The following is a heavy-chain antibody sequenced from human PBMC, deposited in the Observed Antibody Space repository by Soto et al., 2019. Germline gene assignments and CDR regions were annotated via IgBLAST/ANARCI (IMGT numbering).Heavy chain of an antibody. D-gene: IGHD4-17*01. J-gene: IGHJ4*02. Sequence: QVQLVQSGAEVKKPGSSVKVSCKASGGTFSSFLISWVRQAPGQGLEWMGGIIPMVGTVNYAQNFQGRVTITADKSTTTAYMELSSLRSEDTAMYYCARNRGDYGDYFDNWGQGTRVNVSS. CDR1: GGTFSSFL. V-gene: IGHV1-69*06. CDR3: ARNRGDYGDYFDN. CDR2: IIPMVGTV.